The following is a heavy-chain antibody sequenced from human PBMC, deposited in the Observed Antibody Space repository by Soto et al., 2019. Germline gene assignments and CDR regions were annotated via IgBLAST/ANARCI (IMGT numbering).Heavy chain of an antibody. J-gene: IGHJ4*02. Sequence: GGSLRLSCAASGFTFSSYAMHWVRQAPGKGLEWVSSISSSSSYIYYADSVKGRFTISRDNAKNSLYLQMNSLRAEDTAVYYCARDMSPTYYYDSSGYCFDYWGQGTLVTVSS. CDR1: GFTFSSYA. CDR3: ARDMSPTYYYDSSGYCFDY. D-gene: IGHD3-22*01. CDR2: ISSSSSYI. V-gene: IGHV3-21*01.